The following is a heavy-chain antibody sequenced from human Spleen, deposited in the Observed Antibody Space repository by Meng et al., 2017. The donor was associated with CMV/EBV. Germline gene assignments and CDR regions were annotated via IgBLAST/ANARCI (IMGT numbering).Heavy chain of an antibody. J-gene: IGHJ6*02. Sequence: SVKVSCKASGGPFSRLHISWVRQAPGQGLEWMGRIIPILGIANYAQKLQGRVTMTTDTSTSTAYMELRSLRPDDTAVYYCARDHDWGAGELLGMDVWGQGTTVTVSS. D-gene: IGHD3-16*01. V-gene: IGHV1-69*04. CDR3: ARDHDWGAGELLGMDV. CDR1: GGPFSRLH. CDR2: IIPILGIA.